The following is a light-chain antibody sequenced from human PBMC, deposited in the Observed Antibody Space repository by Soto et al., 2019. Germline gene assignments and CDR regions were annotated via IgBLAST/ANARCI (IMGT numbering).Light chain of an antibody. V-gene: IGLV1-51*01. J-gene: IGLJ3*02. CDR3: GTWDTGLSAGK. Sequence: QSVLTQPPSVSAATGQRVIISCSGSDSNVGNNYVSWYQQFPGAPPKLLIYDTSKRPSWISDRFSASKSGTSATLIISSRQTGDEAHYYCGTWDTGLSAGKFGGGTKLTVL. CDR2: DTS. CDR1: DSNVGNNY.